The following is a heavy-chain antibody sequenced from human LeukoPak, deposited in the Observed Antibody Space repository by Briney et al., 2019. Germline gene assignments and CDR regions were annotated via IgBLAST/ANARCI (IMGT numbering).Heavy chain of an antibody. CDR2: ISAYNGNT. D-gene: IGHD5-24*01. Sequence: ASVKVSCKASGYTFTSYDINWVRQAPGQGLEWMGWISAYNGNTNYAQKLQGRVTMTTDTSTSTAYMELRSLRSDDTAVYYCARDLAFSMATGRALARSGRITMGDYWGQGTLVTVSS. CDR1: GYTFTSYD. CDR3: ARDLAFSMATGRALARSGRITMGDY. V-gene: IGHV1-18*01. J-gene: IGHJ4*02.